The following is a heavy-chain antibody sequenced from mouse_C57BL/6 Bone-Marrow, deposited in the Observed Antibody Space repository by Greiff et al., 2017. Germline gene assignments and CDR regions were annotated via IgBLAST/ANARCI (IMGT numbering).Heavy chain of an antibody. J-gene: IGHJ2*01. CDR1: GFNIKDDY. CDR3: TRFVTTVVSDY. Sequence: VQLQQSGAELVRPGASVKLSCTASGFNIKDDYMHWVKQRPEQGLEWIGWIDPENGDTEYASKFQGKATITADTSSNTAYLQLSSLTSEDTAVYYCTRFVTTVVSDYWGQGTTLTVSS. CDR2: IDPENGDT. D-gene: IGHD1-1*01. V-gene: IGHV14-4*01.